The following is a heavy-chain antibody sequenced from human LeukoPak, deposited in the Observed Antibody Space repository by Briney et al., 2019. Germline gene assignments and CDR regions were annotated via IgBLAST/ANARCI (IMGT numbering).Heavy chain of an antibody. V-gene: IGHV3-7*01. Sequence: GGSLRLSCAASGFTFSSYWMSWVRQAPGKGLEWVANIKQDGSEKYYVDSVKGRFTISRDNAKNSLYLQMNSLRAEDTAVYYCARSPPANEDQYYYYGMDVWGQGTTVTVSS. D-gene: IGHD4/OR15-4a*01. CDR1: GFTFSSYW. CDR2: IKQDGSEK. J-gene: IGHJ6*02. CDR3: ARSPPANEDQYYYYGMDV.